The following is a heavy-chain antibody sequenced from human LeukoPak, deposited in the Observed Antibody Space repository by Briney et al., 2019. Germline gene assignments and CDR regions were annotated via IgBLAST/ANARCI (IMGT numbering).Heavy chain of an antibody. CDR3: AKGRAAAELRAYFDY. J-gene: IGHJ4*02. V-gene: IGHV3-43D*03. CDR2: ISWDGGST. CDR1: GFTFDDYA. D-gene: IGHD6-13*01. Sequence: GGSLRLSCAASGFTFDDYAMHWVRQAPGKGLEWVSLISWDGGSTYYADSVKGRFTISRDNSKNSLYLQMNSLRAEDTALYYCAKGRAAAELRAYFDYWGQGTLVTVSS.